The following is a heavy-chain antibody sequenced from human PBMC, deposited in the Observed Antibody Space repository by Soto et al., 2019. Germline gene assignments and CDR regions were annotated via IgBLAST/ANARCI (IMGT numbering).Heavy chain of an antibody. CDR2: INPTSSHI. Sequence: EVQLVESGGGLVMPGGSLRLSCAASGFTFSAYHMNWVRQAPGKGLEWVSSINPTSSHIYYADSVRGRFTISRDDSKNSVSLQMTSLRTEDAALYYCATGYCGGGGCYLRRDAFDVWGQGTMVTVSS. D-gene: IGHD2-15*01. CDR1: GFTFSAYH. CDR3: ATGYCGGGGCYLRRDAFDV. J-gene: IGHJ3*01. V-gene: IGHV3-21*01.